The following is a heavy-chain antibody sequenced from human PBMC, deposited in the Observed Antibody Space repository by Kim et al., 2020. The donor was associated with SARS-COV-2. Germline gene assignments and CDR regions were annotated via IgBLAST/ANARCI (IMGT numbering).Heavy chain of an antibody. V-gene: IGHV1-18*01. Sequence: ASVKVSCKASGYTFTSSGISWVRQAPGQGLEWMGWISAYNGNTNYAQKLQGRVTMTTDTSTSTTYMELRSLRSDDTAVYYCARDWVREGFDYWGQGTLVTVSS. J-gene: IGHJ4*02. D-gene: IGHD3-16*01. CDR3: ARDWVREGFDY. CDR2: ISAYNGNT. CDR1: GYTFTSSG.